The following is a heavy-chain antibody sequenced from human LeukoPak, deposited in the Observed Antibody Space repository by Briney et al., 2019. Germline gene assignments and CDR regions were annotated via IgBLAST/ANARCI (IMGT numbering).Heavy chain of an antibody. CDR1: GYTFTSYD. CDR2: MNPNSGNT. CDR3: ARAHSYGGNSLSDYYYMDV. J-gene: IGHJ6*03. V-gene: IGHV1-8*02. D-gene: IGHD4-23*01. Sequence: GASVKVSCKASGYTFTSYDINWVRQATGQGLEWMGWMNPNSGNTGYAQKFQGRVTMTRNTSISAAYMELSSLRSEDTAVYYCARAHSYGGNSLSDYYYMDVWGKGTTVTISS.